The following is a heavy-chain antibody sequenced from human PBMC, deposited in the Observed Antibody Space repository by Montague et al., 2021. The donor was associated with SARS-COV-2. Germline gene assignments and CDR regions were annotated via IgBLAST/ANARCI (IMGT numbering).Heavy chain of an antibody. CDR1: GGSISSSNYY. J-gene: IGHJ6*02. D-gene: IGHD6-13*01. CDR2: IYYSGNT. CDR3: ARVGRQQLVRLSGMDV. V-gene: IGHV4-39*07. Sequence: SETLSLTCTVSGGSISSSNYYWGWIRQPPGKVLEWIGSIYYSGNTYYNPSLKSRVTIPVDTSKNQFSLNLISVTAADPAVYYCARVGRQQLVRLSGMDVWGQGTTVTVSS.